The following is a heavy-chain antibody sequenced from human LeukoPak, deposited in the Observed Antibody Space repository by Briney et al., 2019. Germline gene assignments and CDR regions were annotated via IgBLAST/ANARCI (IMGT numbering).Heavy chain of an antibody. CDR1: GYTFTGYY. V-gene: IGHV1-2*02. CDR2: INPDSGGT. J-gene: IGHJ3*02. Sequence: GASVKVSCKASGYTFTGYYMHWVRQAPGQGLEWMGWINPDSGGTNYAQKFQGRVTMTRDTSINTAYMELSRLKSDDTAVYYCAREYYYGSGDAFGIWGQGTMVTVSS. CDR3: AREYYYGSGDAFGI. D-gene: IGHD3-10*01.